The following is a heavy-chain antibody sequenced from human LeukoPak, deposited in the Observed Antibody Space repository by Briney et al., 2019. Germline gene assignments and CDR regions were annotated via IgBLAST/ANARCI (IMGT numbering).Heavy chain of an antibody. CDR1: GFTFSSYS. J-gene: IGHJ4*02. V-gene: IGHV3-21*01. CDR2: ISSSSSYI. CDR3: ATQKGYCSSTGCYRDY. D-gene: IGHD2-2*02. Sequence: KTGGSLRLSCAASGFTFSSYSMNWVRQAPGKGLEWVSSISSSSSYIYYADSVKGRFTISRDNAKNSLYLQMNSLRAEDTAVYYCATQKGYCSSTGCYRDYWGQGTLVTVSS.